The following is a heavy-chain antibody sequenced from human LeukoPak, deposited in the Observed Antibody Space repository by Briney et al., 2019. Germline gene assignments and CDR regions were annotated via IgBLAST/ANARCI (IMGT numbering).Heavy chain of an antibody. Sequence: PGGSLRPSCTASGFTFGDHAMSWVRQAPGKGLEWVGFIRSKAYGGTPEYAASVKGRFTISRDDSKSIAYLQMNSLKTEDTAVYYCTRKEVGATIDYWGQGTLVTVSS. CDR3: TRKEVGATIDY. CDR2: IRSKAYGGTP. J-gene: IGHJ4*02. CDR1: GFTFGDHA. V-gene: IGHV3-49*04. D-gene: IGHD1-26*01.